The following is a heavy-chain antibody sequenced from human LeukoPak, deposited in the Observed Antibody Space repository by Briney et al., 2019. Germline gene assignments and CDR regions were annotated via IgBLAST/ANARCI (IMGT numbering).Heavy chain of an antibody. CDR3: ARLEYYYDSSGYISLFFDY. Sequence: PSETLSLTCAVYGGSFSGYYWSWIRQPPGKGLEWIGEINHSGSTNYNPSLKSRVTISVDTSKNQFSLKLSSVTAADTAVYYCARLEYYYDSSGYISLFFDYWGQGTLVTVSS. CDR1: GGSFSGYY. CDR2: INHSGST. D-gene: IGHD3-22*01. V-gene: IGHV4-34*01. J-gene: IGHJ4*02.